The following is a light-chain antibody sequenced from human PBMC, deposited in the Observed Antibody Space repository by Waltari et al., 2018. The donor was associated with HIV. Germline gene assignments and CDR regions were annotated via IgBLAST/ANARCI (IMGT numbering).Light chain of an antibody. CDR3: QQTYSVSIT. CDR2: GVS. CDR1: QNITTF. Sequence: QLTQSPSSLSASLGHTVTITCRASQNITTFLNWYQLRPGKAPRLLIYGVSGLPTGVPSRFTGGGSGADFTLTINNLQPEDFASYFCQQTYSVSITFGPGTRVEI. J-gene: IGKJ5*01. V-gene: IGKV1-39*01.